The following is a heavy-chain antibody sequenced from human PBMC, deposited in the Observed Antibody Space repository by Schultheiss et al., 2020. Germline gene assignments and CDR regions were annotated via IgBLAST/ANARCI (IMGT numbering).Heavy chain of an antibody. D-gene: IGHD3-3*01. Sequence: GGSLRLSCAASGFTFSASWMHWVRQAPGKGLMWVSRINTDGISTSYADSVKGRFTISRDNAKNTLYLQMNSLRAEDTAVYYCAKSGRFLEWLGMGYYYGMDVWGQGTTVNGSS. CDR3: AKSGRFLEWLGMGYYYGMDV. CDR1: GFTFSASW. V-gene: IGHV3-74*01. CDR2: INTDGIST. J-gene: IGHJ6*02.